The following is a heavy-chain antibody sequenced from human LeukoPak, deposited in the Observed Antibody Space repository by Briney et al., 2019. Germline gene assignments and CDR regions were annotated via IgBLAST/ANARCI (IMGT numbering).Heavy chain of an antibody. CDR3: ARQSLQYYSMHV. D-gene: IGHD4-11*01. J-gene: IGHJ6*02. Sequence: ASVKVSCKASGYTFTSYAMHWVRQAPGQGLEWMGWINAGNGNTNYAQKLQGRVTMTTDTSTSTAYMELRSLRSDDTAVYYCARQSLQYYSMHVWGQGTTVTVSS. V-gene: IGHV1-3*01. CDR2: INAGNGNT. CDR1: GYTFTSYA.